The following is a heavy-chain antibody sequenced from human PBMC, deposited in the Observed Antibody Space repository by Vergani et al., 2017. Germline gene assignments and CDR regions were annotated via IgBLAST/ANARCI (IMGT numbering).Heavy chain of an antibody. J-gene: IGHJ4*02. CDR2: ISYDGSNK. V-gene: IGHV3-30-3*01. D-gene: IGHD6-19*01. CDR1: GFTFSRYA. Sequence: QVQLVESGGGVVQPGRSLRLSCAASGFTFSRYAMHWVRQAPGKGLEWVAVISYDGSNKYYADSVKGRFTISRDNSKNTLYLQMNSLRAEDTAVYYCARDPMAGTYFDYWGQGTLVTVSS. CDR3: ARDPMAGTYFDY.